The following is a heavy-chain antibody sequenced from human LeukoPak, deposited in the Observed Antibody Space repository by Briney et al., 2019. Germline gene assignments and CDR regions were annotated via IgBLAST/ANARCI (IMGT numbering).Heavy chain of an antibody. CDR1: GYTFTDYY. CDR3: AGEYCSGGSCRQGFDY. CDR2: INPNSGDT. V-gene: IGHV1-2*02. Sequence: AASVTVSCKASGYTFTDYYMHWVRQAPGQGPEWMGWINPNSGDTSHAQNFQGRVTLTRDTSISTAYMELSSLRSDDSAVYYCAGEYCSGGSCRQGFDYWGQGTLVTVSS. J-gene: IGHJ4*02. D-gene: IGHD2-15*01.